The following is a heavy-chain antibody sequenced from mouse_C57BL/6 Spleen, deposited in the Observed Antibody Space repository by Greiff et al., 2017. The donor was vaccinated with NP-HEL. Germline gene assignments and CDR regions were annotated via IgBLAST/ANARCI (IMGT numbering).Heavy chain of an antibody. J-gene: IGHJ2*01. D-gene: IGHD2-2*01. V-gene: IGHV3-6*01. Sequence: ESGPGLVKPSQSLSLTCSVTGYSITSGYYWNWIRQFPGNKLEWMGYISYDGSNNYNPSLKNRISITRDTSKNQFFLKLNSVTTEDTATYYCAREAYGYDGGFDYWGQGTTLTVSS. CDR2: ISYDGSN. CDR3: AREAYGYDGGFDY. CDR1: GYSITSGYY.